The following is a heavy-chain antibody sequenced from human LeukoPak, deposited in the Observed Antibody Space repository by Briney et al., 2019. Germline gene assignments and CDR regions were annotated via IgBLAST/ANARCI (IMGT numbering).Heavy chain of an antibody. CDR3: ARGYHSTYL. D-gene: IGHD1-14*01. CDR2: INHSGST. CDR1: GGSVRSSSYY. J-gene: IGHJ5*02. Sequence: SETLSLTCTVSGGSVRSSSYYWSWIRQPPGKGLEWIGEINHSGSTNYNPPLKSRVTISVETSKNQFSLKLSSVTAADTAVYYCARGYHSTYLWGQGTLVTVSS. V-gene: IGHV4-39*07.